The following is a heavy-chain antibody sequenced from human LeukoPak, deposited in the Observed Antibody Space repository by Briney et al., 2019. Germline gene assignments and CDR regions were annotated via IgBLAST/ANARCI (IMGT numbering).Heavy chain of an antibody. D-gene: IGHD3-10*01. CDR3: AKRSMVRGVQFDAFDL. CDR2: ISYDGSNK. J-gene: IGHJ3*01. V-gene: IGHV3-30*04. CDR1: GFTFRSYA. Sequence: AGGSLRLSCAASGFTFRSYAMQWVRQAPGKGLEWVAVISYDGSNKYYADSVKGRFTISRDNSKNTLYLQMNSLRAEDTAVYYCAKRSMVRGVQFDAFDLWGQGTIVTVSS.